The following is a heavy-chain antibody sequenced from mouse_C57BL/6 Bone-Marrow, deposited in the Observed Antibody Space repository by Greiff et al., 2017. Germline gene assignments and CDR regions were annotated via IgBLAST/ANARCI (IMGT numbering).Heavy chain of an antibody. D-gene: IGHD2-2*01. J-gene: IGHJ2*01. CDR3: ARTLLWLRRDFDY. CDR1: GYSFTSYY. V-gene: IGHV1-66*01. Sequence: QVQLKESGPELVKPGASVKISCKASGYSFTSYYIHWVKQRPGQGLEWIGWIYPGSGNTKYNEKFKGKATLTADTSSSTAYMQLSSLTYEDSAVYYCARTLLWLRRDFDYWGQGTTLTVSS. CDR2: IYPGSGNT.